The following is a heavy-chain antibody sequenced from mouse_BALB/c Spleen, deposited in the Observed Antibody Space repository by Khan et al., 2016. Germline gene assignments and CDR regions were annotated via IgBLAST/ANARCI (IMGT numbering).Heavy chain of an antibody. D-gene: IGHD2-1*01. CDR1: AFAFSSSD. J-gene: IGHJ1*01. Sequence: EVELVESGGGLVKPGGSLKLSCAASAFAFSSSDMSWVRQTPEKRLEWVAYISSGGGSTYSPDTVKGRFPISRDNAKNTLYLQMSSLKAEDTAMDYGARHGNYWYCDVWGAGTTVTVSS. CDR3: ARHGNYWYCDV. CDR2: ISSGGGST. V-gene: IGHV5-12-1*01.